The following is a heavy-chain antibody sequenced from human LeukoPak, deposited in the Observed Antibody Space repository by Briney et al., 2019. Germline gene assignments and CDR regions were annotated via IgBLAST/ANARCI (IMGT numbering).Heavy chain of an antibody. CDR2: ITSGGST. CDR1: GVNDTNNA. J-gene: IGHJ4*02. CDR3: ARDPISGPATHDS. D-gene: IGHD2-15*01. V-gene: IGHV3-66*01. Sequence: PGGSLRFSCATTGVNDTNNATNLERQAPGKGLEWVSVITSGGSTYFADSVKGRFTVSRDNSKNTLSLQMNSLRVEDTSVNYRARDPISGPATHDSWGQGALVTVSS.